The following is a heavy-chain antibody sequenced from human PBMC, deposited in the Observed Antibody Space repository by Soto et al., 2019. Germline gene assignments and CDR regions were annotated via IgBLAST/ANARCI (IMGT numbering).Heavy chain of an antibody. Sequence: AASVEVCSEASGYAIASCGMSWLCQAPGQGLEWMGWISAYNGNTNYAQKLQGRVTMTTDTSTSTAYMELRSLRSDDTAVYYCARDSGSSSSSYDYWGQGTLVTVSS. CDR2: ISAYNGNT. CDR1: GYAIASCG. D-gene: IGHD6-6*01. J-gene: IGHJ4*02. CDR3: ARDSGSSSSSYDY. V-gene: IGHV1-18*01.